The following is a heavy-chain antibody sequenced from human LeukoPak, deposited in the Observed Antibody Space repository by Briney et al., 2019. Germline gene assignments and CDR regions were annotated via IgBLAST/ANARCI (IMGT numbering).Heavy chain of an antibody. Sequence: SVKVSCKASGSTFSSYAISWVRQAPGQGLEWMGGIIPIFGTANYAQKFQGRVTVTADESTSTAYMELSSLRSEDTAVYYCARDPPGGPDNWFDPWGQGTLVTVSS. V-gene: IGHV1-69*01. D-gene: IGHD3-10*01. CDR3: ARDPPGGPDNWFDP. CDR1: GSTFSSYA. CDR2: IIPIFGTA. J-gene: IGHJ5*02.